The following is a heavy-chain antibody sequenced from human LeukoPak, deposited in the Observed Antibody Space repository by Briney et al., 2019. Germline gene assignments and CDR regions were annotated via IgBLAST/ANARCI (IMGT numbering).Heavy chain of an antibody. V-gene: IGHV4-59*08. CDR1: GGSISSYY. J-gene: IGHJ5*02. Sequence: SETLSLTCTVSGGSISSYYWSWIRQPPGKGLEWIGYIYYSGSTNYNPSLKSRVTISVDTSKNQFSLKLSSVTAADTAVYYCARHIGRFDPWGQGTLVTVSS. D-gene: IGHD1-14*01. CDR2: IYYSGST. CDR3: ARHIGRFDP.